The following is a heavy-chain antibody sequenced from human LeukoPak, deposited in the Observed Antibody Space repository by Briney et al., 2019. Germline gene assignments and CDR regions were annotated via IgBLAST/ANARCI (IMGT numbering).Heavy chain of an antibody. Sequence: ASVKVSCKASGYTFTSYGISWVRQAPGQGLEWMGWISAYNGNTNYAQKLQGRVTMTTDTSTSTAYMELRSLRSDDTAVYYCARDRGITMVRGVIPPLGYWGQGTLVTVSS. D-gene: IGHD3-10*01. CDR1: GYTFTSYG. CDR2: ISAYNGNT. J-gene: IGHJ4*02. CDR3: ARDRGITMVRGVIPPLGY. V-gene: IGHV1-18*01.